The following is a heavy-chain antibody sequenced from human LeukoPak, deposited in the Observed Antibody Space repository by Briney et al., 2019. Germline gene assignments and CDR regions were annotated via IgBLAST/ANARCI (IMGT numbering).Heavy chain of an antibody. V-gene: IGHV4-31*11. J-gene: IGHJ6*02. Sequence: PSETLSLTCAVYGGSFSGYYWSWIRQHPGKGLEWIGYIYYSGSTYYNPSLKSRVAISVDTSKNQFSLKLSSVTAADTAVYYCARDRARYCSSTSCYPADYYYYGMDVWGQGTTVTVSS. CDR1: GGSFSGYY. CDR3: ARDRARYCSSTSCYPADYYYYGMDV. CDR2: IYYSGST. D-gene: IGHD2-2*01.